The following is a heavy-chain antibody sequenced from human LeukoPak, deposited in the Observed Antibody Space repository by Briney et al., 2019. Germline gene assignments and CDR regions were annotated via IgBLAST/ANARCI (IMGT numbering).Heavy chain of an antibody. J-gene: IGHJ6*03. Sequence: SETLSLTCAVYGGSFSGYYWSWIRQPPGKGLEWIGEINHSGSTNYNPSLKSRVTISVDTSKNQFSLKLSSVTAADTAVYYCASSTSNYYFYMDAWGKGTTVTVSS. CDR2: INHSGST. CDR3: ASSTSNYYFYMDA. D-gene: IGHD2-2*01. V-gene: IGHV4-34*01. CDR1: GGSFSGYY.